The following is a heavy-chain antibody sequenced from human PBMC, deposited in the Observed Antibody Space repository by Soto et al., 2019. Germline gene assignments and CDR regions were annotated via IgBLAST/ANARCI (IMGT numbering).Heavy chain of an antibody. D-gene: IGHD1-26*01. V-gene: IGHV3-74*03. CDR3: AKLPWEVAPS. J-gene: IGHJ5*02. Sequence: CSLELSCAACGFPFCSYSMNWLRQAPGKGLEWVSHIGPDGTDIVYADSVKGRFIISRDNARNTVYLQMNSLEAEDTAVYYCAKLPWEVAPSWGQGTLVTLSS. CDR1: GFPFCSYS. CDR2: IGPDGTDI.